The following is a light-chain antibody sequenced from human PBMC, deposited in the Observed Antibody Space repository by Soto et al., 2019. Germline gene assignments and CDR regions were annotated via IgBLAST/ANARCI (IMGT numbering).Light chain of an antibody. Sequence: QLVLTQPPSVSGAPGQRGTISCTGSSSNIGAGYDVHWYQQLPGTAPKLLIYGNNNRPSGVPDRFSGSKSGTSASLAITGLQAEDDADYYCQSYDSSLSGVVFGGGTKVTVL. J-gene: IGLJ2*01. CDR3: QSYDSSLSGVV. V-gene: IGLV1-40*01. CDR2: GNN. CDR1: SSNIGAGYD.